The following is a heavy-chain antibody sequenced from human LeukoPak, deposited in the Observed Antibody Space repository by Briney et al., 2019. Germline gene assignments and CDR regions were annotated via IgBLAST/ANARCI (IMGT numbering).Heavy chain of an antibody. CDR1: GFTFSSYE. Sequence: GGSLRLSCAASGFTFSSYEMHWVRQAPGKGLEWVSYIDSSGTTIYYADSVKGRFTISRDNSKNTLYLQMNSLRAEDTAVYYCARVGYSWNAFDIWGQGTMVTVSS. CDR2: IDSSGTTI. J-gene: IGHJ3*02. CDR3: ARVGYSWNAFDI. D-gene: IGHD5-12*01. V-gene: IGHV3-48*03.